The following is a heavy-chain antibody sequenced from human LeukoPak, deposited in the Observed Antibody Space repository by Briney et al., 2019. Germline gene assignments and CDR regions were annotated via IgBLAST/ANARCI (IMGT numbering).Heavy chain of an antibody. Sequence: GGSLRLSCAASGFTFSSYWMSWVRQAPGKGLEWVANIKQDGSEKYYVDSVKGRFTISRDNAKNSLYLQTNSLRAEDTAVYYCARDQVVVVPAAMFKGYYMDVWGKGTTVTVSS. CDR3: ARDQVVVVPAAMFKGYYMDV. V-gene: IGHV3-7*01. J-gene: IGHJ6*03. CDR1: GFTFSSYW. D-gene: IGHD2-2*01. CDR2: IKQDGSEK.